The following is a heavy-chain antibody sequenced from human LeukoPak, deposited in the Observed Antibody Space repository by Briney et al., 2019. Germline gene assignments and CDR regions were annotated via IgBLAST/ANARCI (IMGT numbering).Heavy chain of an antibody. D-gene: IGHD2-15*01. V-gene: IGHV3-7*01. CDR2: IKQDGSEK. J-gene: IGHJ6*03. Sequence: GGSLRLSCAASGFTSSSYWMSWVREAPGKGLGWVANIKQDGSEKYSVDSVKGGFTISRDNAKNSLYLQMNSLRAEDTAVYYCARDIRGTGKLLRITYYYMDVWGKGTTVTVSS. CDR3: ARDIRGTGKLLRITYYYMDV. CDR1: GFTSSSYW.